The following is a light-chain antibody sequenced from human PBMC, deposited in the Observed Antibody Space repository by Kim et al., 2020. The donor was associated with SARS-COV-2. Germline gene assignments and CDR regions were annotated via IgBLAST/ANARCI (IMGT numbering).Light chain of an antibody. CDR1: QSVSSY. V-gene: IGKV3-11*01. CDR3: LQRSSSPPA. CDR2: GAS. Sequence: EIVLTQSPDTLSLSPVERATLSCRATQSVSSYLAWYQQKPGQAPRLLIHGASGRATDIPARFSGSGSGTDFTLTISSLEPEDFVVYYCLQRSSSPPAFGGGTKVDI. J-gene: IGKJ4*01.